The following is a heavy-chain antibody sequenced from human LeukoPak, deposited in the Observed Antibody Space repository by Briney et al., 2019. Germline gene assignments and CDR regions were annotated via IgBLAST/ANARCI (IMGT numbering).Heavy chain of an antibody. D-gene: IGHD4-17*01. J-gene: IGHJ5*02. V-gene: IGHV3-21*01. CDR3: ARDQRVGQTVTTPMAWFDP. Sequence: GGSLRLSCAPSDFTLRSFSMTWARKAQGRGWEWFSPISIISSYIYYADSVKGRFTISRDNAKNSLYLQMNSLRAEDTAVYYCARDQRVGQTVTTPMAWFDPWGQGTLVTVSS. CDR2: ISIISSYI. CDR1: DFTLRSFS.